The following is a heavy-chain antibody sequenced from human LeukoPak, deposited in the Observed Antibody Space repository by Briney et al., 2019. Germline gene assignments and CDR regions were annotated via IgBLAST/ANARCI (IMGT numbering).Heavy chain of an antibody. CDR1: GFTLSSYW. J-gene: IGHJ4*02. D-gene: IGHD2-15*01. CDR3: AREECSGGSCYPYFDY. Sequence: GGSLRLSCAASGFTLSSYWMHWVRQAPGKGLVWVSRINSDGSSTSYADSVKGRFTISRDNAKNTLYLQMNSLRAEDTAVYYCAREECSGGSCYPYFDYWGQGTLVTVSS. CDR2: INSDGSST. V-gene: IGHV3-74*01.